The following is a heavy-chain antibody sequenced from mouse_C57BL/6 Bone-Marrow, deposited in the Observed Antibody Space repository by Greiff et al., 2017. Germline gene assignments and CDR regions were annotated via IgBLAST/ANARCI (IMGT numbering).Heavy chain of an antibody. V-gene: IGHV5-4*01. CDR3: ARDPITTVVANYFDY. Sequence: EVQLVESGGGLVKPGGSLKLSCAASGFTFSSYAMSWVRQTPEKRLEWVATISDGGSYTYYPDNVKGRFTFSRDNAKNNLYLQMGHLKSEDTAMYYCARDPITTVVANYFDYWGQGTTLTVSS. CDR2: ISDGGSYT. D-gene: IGHD1-1*01. J-gene: IGHJ2*01. CDR1: GFTFSSYA.